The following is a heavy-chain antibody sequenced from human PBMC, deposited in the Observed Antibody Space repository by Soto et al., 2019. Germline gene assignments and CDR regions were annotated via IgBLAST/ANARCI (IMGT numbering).Heavy chain of an antibody. J-gene: IGHJ6*02. CDR2: IYHSGST. V-gene: IGHV4-30-2*01. CDR1: GGSISSGGYS. D-gene: IGHD2-8*01. CDR3: ARVYCNNGVCPNYYYGMDV. Sequence: TLSLTCAVSGGSISSGGYSWSWIRQPPGKGLEWIGYIYHSGSTYYNPSLKSRVTISVDRSKNQFSLKLSSVTAADTAVYYCARVYCNNGVCPNYYYGMDVWGQGNTVTVSS.